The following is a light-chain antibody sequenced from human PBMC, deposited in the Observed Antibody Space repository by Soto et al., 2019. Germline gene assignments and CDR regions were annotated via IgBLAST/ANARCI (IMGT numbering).Light chain of an antibody. CDR3: FSFTTTRSQV. J-gene: IGLJ1*01. CDR1: SSDIGAYDY. Sequence: ALTQPASLSGSPGQSITISCTGTSSDIGAYDYVSWFQQHPGKAPKLMISEVNNRPSGVSNRFSGSKSGNTAYLTISGLQVEDEAEYFCFSFTTTRSQVLVNGTKVTVL. CDR2: EVN. V-gene: IGLV2-14*01.